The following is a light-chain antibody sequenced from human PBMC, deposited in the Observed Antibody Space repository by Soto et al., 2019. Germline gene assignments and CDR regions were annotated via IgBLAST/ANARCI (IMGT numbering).Light chain of an antibody. J-gene: IGKJ5*01. CDR2: EVS. V-gene: IGKV2D-29*02. Sequence: DIVMTQTPLSLSVTPGQPASMSCKSSQSLLHRDGKTRWSWYVQKPGQSPQALIYEVSIRFSGVSDRFCGGGSSTDFTMKISRVEADDVGIYYCMQSIQVPPITFGQGTRLEMK. CDR1: QSLLHRDGKTR. CDR3: MQSIQVPPIT.